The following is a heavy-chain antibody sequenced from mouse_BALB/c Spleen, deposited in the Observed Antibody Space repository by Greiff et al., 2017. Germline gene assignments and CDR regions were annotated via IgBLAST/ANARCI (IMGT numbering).Heavy chain of an antibody. J-gene: IGHJ4*01. Sequence: EVKLVESGGGLVKPGGSLKLSCAASGFAFSSYDMSWVRQTPEKRLEWVAYISSGGGSTYYPDTVKGRFTISRDNAKNTLYLQMSSLKSEDTAMYYCARHWGWHYAMDYWGQGTSVTVSS. CDR1: GFAFSSYD. CDR2: ISSGGGST. CDR3: ARHWGWHYAMDY. V-gene: IGHV5-12-1*01. D-gene: IGHD3-3*01.